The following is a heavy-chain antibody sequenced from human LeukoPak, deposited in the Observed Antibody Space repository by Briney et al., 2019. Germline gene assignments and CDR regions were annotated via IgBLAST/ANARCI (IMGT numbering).Heavy chain of an antibody. V-gene: IGHV1-18*01. CDR1: GYTFHNYG. J-gene: IGHJ3*02. Sequence: ASVKVSCTASGYTFHNYGIMWVRQAPGQGLEWMGWISTYNANANYAQKFQGRVTMTADTSTSTASMELRSLRSDDTAVYYCAREATYSRSDAFDIWGQGTMVTVSS. CDR3: AREATYSRSDAFDI. D-gene: IGHD6-13*01. CDR2: ISTYNANA.